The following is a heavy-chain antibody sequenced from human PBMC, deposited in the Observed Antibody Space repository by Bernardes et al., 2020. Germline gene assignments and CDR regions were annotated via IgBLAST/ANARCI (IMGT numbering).Heavy chain of an antibody. Sequence: GGSLRLSCAASGFTFSSYAMNWVRQAPGKGLEWVSGISGSGGTTYYADSVKGRFTISRDNSKNTLYLQMNSLRVEDTAVYYCAKDVEPGILYYYYMDVWGKGTTVTVSS. V-gene: IGHV3-23*01. CDR1: GFTFSSYA. CDR2: ISGSGGTT. J-gene: IGHJ6*03. CDR3: AKDVEPGILYYYYMDV.